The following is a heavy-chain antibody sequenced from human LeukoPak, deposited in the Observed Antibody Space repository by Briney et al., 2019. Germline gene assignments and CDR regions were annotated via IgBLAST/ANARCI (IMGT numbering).Heavy chain of an antibody. Sequence: PGGSLRLSCEASGFTFRSYGMHWVRQAPGKGLEWVAGISYDGNNKYYPDSVKGRFTISRDNSKNTLYLQMNSLRAEDTAVYYCAKQAGTPPQHYFDYWGQGTLVTVSS. J-gene: IGHJ4*02. V-gene: IGHV3-30*18. CDR1: GFTFRSYG. D-gene: IGHD1-1*01. CDR3: AKQAGTPPQHYFDY. CDR2: ISYDGNNK.